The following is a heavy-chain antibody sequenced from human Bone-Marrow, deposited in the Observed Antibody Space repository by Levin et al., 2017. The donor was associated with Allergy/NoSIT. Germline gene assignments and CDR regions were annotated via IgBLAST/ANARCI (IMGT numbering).Heavy chain of an antibody. Sequence: SVKVSCKASGGTFSTYAISWVRQAPGQGLEWMGGIVPVFGTANYAQKFQGRVTITADKSTATAYMELSSLRSADTAVFYCASTAVITMAQGIIPYYFDRWGQGTLVTVSS. CDR2: IVPVFGTA. V-gene: IGHV1-69*06. CDR3: ASTAVITMAQGIIPYYFDR. J-gene: IGHJ4*02. CDR1: GGTFSTYA. D-gene: IGHD3-10*01.